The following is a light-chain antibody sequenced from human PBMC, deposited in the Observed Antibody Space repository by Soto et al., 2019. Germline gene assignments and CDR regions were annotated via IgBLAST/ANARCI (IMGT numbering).Light chain of an antibody. CDR3: QESHTSGT. CDR2: GAS. CDR1: QSISSY. V-gene: IGKV1-39*01. J-gene: IGKJ2*01. Sequence: DIQMTQSPSSLSASVGDRVTITCRASQSISSYLSWYQQRPGKAPKLLIYGASSLQSGVPSRFSGSGSGRDFSLTIYNLQPEDFVTYFCQESHTSGTFGQGTKLEI.